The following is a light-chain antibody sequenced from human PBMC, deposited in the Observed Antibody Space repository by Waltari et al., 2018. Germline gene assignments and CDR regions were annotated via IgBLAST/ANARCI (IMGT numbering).Light chain of an antibody. V-gene: IGKV1-16*01. CDR1: QDIDQS. CDR2: HAS. J-gene: IGKJ3*01. CDR3: QHYNGYPLT. Sequence: DIQMTQFPSSVSASVGDRVTITCRASQDIDQSLAWFQQKPGKAPKSLITHASPLRSGVPSRFSGSGSGTDFSLTISSLRAEDSATYYCQHYNGYPLTFGPGTKVEIK.